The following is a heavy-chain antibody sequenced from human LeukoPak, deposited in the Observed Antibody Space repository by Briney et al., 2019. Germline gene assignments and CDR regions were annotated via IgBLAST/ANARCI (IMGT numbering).Heavy chain of an antibody. CDR1: GYTFTSYY. V-gene: IGHV1-46*01. CDR3: ARGRTMVRGVIPFSNPQCAEYFQH. Sequence: GASVKVSCKASGYTFTSYYMHWVRQAPGQGLEWMGIINPSGGSTSYAQKFQGRVTMTRDTSTSTVYMELSSLRSEDTAVYYCARGRTMVRGVIPFSNPQCAEYFQHWGQGTLVTVSS. CDR2: INPSGGST. J-gene: IGHJ1*01. D-gene: IGHD3-10*01.